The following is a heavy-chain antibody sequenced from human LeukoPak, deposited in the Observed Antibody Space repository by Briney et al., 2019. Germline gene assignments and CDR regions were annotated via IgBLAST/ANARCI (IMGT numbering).Heavy chain of an antibody. CDR3: AREGAPYCSGGSCYPDAFDI. D-gene: IGHD2-15*01. CDR1: GYTFTSYD. Sequence: ASVKVSCKASGYTFTSYDINWVRQATGQGLEWMGWINPNSGGTNYAQKFQGRVTMTRDTSISTAYMELSRLRSDDTAVYYCAREGAPYCSGGSCYPDAFDIWGQGTMVTVSS. CDR2: INPNSGGT. J-gene: IGHJ3*02. V-gene: IGHV1-2*02.